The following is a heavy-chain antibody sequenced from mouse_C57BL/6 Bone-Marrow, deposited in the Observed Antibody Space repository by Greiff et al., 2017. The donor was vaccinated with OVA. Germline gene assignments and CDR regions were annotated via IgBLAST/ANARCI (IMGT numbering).Heavy chain of an antibody. CDR3: TMWLGYYAMDY. D-gene: IGHD1-1*02. CDR2: IDPEAGDT. J-gene: IGHJ4*01. Sequence: VQLKESGAELVRPGASVKLSCTASGFNITDYYMHWVKQRPEQGLEWIGRIDPEAGDTEYAPKFQGKATLTVDTSSNTAYLQLSSLTSEDTAVYYCTMWLGYYAMDYWGQGTSVTVSS. V-gene: IGHV14-1*01. CDR1: GFNITDYY.